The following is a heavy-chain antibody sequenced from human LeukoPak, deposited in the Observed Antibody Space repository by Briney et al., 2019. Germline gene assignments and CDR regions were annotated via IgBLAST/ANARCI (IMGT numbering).Heavy chain of an antibody. Sequence: GGSLRLSCVASGFTFSSYWMHWVRQAPGKGLEWVAVISYDGSNKYYADSVKGRFTISRDNSKNTLYLQMNSLRAEDTAVYYCAKSSYYAWGQGTLVTVSS. CDR1: GFTFSSYW. D-gene: IGHD1-26*01. CDR3: AKSSYYA. J-gene: IGHJ5*02. V-gene: IGHV3-30*18. CDR2: ISYDGSNK.